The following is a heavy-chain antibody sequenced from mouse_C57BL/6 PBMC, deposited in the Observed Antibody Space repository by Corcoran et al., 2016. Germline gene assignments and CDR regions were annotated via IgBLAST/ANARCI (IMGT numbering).Heavy chain of an antibody. D-gene: IGHD1-1*01. CDR3: ARSALYYGSRRGYFDV. J-gene: IGHJ1*03. CDR1: GYTFTDYN. Sequence: EVQLQQSGPELVKPGASVKIPCKASGYTFTDYNMDWVKQSHGKSLEWIGDINPNNGGTIYNQKFKGKATLTVDKSSSTAYMELRSLTSEDTAVYYCARSALYYGSRRGYFDVWGTGTTVTVSS. CDR2: INPNNGGT. V-gene: IGHV1-18*01.